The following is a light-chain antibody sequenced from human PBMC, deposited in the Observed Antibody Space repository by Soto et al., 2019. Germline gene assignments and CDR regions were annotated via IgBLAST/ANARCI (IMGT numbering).Light chain of an antibody. CDR2: EVV. CDR1: KNDIGVYDF. Sequence: QSALTQPPSASGSPGQSVTISCTGTKNDIGVYDFVSWYQHHPGKAPRLIIYEVVQRPSGVPDRFSGSKSGNTASLTISGLQAEDEADYYCSLYTSSSTGYVFGTGTKLTVL. V-gene: IGLV2-18*01. CDR3: SLYTSSSTGYV. J-gene: IGLJ1*01.